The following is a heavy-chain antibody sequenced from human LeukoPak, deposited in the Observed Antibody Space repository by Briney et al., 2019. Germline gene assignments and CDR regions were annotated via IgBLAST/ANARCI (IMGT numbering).Heavy chain of an antibody. CDR2: IIPIFGTA. V-gene: IGHV1-69*13. CDR3: AREGAYRDFTGVY. D-gene: IGHD4-17*01. CDR1: GGTFSSYA. J-gene: IGHJ4*02. Sequence: ASVKVSCKASGGTFSSYAISWVRQAPGQGLEWMGGIIPIFGTANYAQKFQGRVTITADESTSTAYMELSSLRSEDTAVYYCAREGAYRDFTGVYWGQGTLVTVSS.